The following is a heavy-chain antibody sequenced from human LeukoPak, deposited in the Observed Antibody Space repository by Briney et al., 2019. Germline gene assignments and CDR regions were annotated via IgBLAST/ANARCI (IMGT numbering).Heavy chain of an antibody. J-gene: IGHJ5*02. V-gene: IGHV4-61*01. Sequence: PSETLSLTCTVSGGAVSSGSYYWSWIRQPPGKGLEWIGYIYYSGSTNYNPSLKRRVTISVDTSKNQFSLKLSSVTAADTAVYYCARGTMVRGVTPNWFDPWGQGTLVTVSS. CDR3: ARGTMVRGVTPNWFDP. CDR2: IYYSGST. CDR1: GGAVSSGSYY. D-gene: IGHD3-10*01.